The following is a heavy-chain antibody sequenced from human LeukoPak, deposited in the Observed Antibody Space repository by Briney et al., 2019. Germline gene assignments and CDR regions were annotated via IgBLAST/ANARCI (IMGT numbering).Heavy chain of an antibody. J-gene: IGHJ4*02. CDR1: GGSISSYY. Sequence: SETLSLTCTVSGGSISSYYWSWIRQPPGKRLEWIGHIYYSGSTNYNPSLKSRVTISVDTSKNQFSLKLSSVTAADTAVYYCASRSSIWSGYQDTLYYFDSWGRGTLDPVSS. V-gene: IGHV4-59*01. CDR2: IYYSGST. CDR3: ASRSSIWSGYQDTLYYFDS. D-gene: IGHD3-3*01.